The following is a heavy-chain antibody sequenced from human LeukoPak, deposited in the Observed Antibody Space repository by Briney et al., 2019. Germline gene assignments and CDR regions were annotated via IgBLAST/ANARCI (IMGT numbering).Heavy chain of an antibody. CDR1: GGSISSYF. Sequence: VKPSETLSLTCTVSGGSISSYFWSWIRQPPGKGLEWIGYIYYSGSTNYNPSLKSRVTISVDTSKNQFSLKLSSVTAADTAVYYCARHGRPVGTDWYFDLWGRGTLVTISS. V-gene: IGHV4-59*08. J-gene: IGHJ2*01. CDR3: ARHGRPVGTDWYFDL. D-gene: IGHD6-6*01. CDR2: IYYSGST.